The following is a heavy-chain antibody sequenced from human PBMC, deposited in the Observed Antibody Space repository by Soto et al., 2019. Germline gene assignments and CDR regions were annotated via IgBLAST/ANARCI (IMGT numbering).Heavy chain of an antibody. CDR1: GGSISSYY. J-gene: IGHJ4*02. CDR2: IYYSGST. CDR3: ARPAGYSSSWYVV. Sequence: SETLSLTCTVSGGSISSYYWSWIRQPPGKGLEWIGYIYYSGSTNYNPSLKSRVTISVDTSKNQFSLKLSSVTAADTAVYYCARPAGYSSSWYVVGGQGTLLTVSS. D-gene: IGHD6-13*01. V-gene: IGHV4-59*08.